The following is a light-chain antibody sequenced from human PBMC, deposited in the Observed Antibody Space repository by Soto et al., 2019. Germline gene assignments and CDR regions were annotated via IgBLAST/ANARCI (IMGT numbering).Light chain of an antibody. J-gene: IGKJ2*01. CDR1: QSFSTW. V-gene: IGKV1-5*01. CDR2: DAS. Sequence: DIQMTQSPSTLSASVGDRVTITCRASQSFSTWLAWYQQRPGKAPKLLIFDASSLESGVPSRFSGSGSGTECTLTISSLQPDDFATYYCQQYESYPYTFGQGTKLQIK. CDR3: QQYESYPYT.